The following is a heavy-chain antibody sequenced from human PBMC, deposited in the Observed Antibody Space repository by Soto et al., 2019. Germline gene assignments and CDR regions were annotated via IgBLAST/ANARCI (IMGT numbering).Heavy chain of an antibody. V-gene: IGHV3-23*01. D-gene: IGHD1-26*01. CDR2: ISGSGGST. Sequence: EVSLRLSGAASGFTFSCYAMSWVRQASGKGLEWVSAISGSGGSTYYADSVKGRFTISRDNSKSTLYLQMNSLSAEATAAHYCAEYPGWSTYFFDCRDQGSLVAVAS. CDR1: GFTFSCYA. J-gene: IGHJ4*02. CDR3: AEYPGWSTYFFDC.